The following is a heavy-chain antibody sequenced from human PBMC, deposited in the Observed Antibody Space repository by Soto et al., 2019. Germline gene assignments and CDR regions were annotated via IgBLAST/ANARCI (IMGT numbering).Heavy chain of an antibody. V-gene: IGHV3-30*03. Sequence: PGASLTLSCAASGFRFTEYVMHWDRQAPGKGLEWLAAIAFDGGNKFYEDSVKGRFTISRNNGVDTLHLQMNSMRIEHTAVYYCATNMDMRGVHYYHKWGQGTLVTVSS. CDR3: ATNMDMRGVHYYHK. CDR1: GFRFTEYV. D-gene: IGHD3-22*01. CDR2: IAFDGGNK. J-gene: IGHJ1*01.